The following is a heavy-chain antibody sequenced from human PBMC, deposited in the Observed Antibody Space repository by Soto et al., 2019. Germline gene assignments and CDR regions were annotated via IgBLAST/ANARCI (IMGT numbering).Heavy chain of an antibody. CDR1: GFTFDDYA. CDR2: ISWNSGSI. J-gene: IGHJ6*03. Sequence: EVQLVESGGGLVQPGRSLRLSCAASGFTFDDYAMHWVRQAPGKGLEWVSGISWNSGSIGYADSVKGRFTISRDNAKNTLYLQMNSLRAEDTALYYCANDISGLGYMDVWGKGTTVTVSS. V-gene: IGHV3-9*01. CDR3: ANDISGLGYMDV.